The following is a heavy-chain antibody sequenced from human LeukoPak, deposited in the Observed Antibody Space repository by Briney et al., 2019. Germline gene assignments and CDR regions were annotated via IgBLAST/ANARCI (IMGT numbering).Heavy chain of an antibody. CDR3: ARSSSIAARDFDY. D-gene: IGHD6-6*01. J-gene: IGHJ4*02. V-gene: IGHV3-7*03. CDR2: IKQDGSEK. CDR1: GFTFSDHY. Sequence: GGSLRLSCAASGFTFSDHYMDWVRQAPGKGLEWVANIKQDGSEKYYVDSVKGRFTISRDNAKNSLYLQMNSLRAEDTAVYYCARSSSIAARDFDYWGQGTLVTVSS.